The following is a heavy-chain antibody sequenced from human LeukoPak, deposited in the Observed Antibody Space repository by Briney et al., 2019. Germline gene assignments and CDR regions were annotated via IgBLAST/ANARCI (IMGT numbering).Heavy chain of an antibody. CDR1: GFTFSTYN. CDR3: AGGTGWLIDH. D-gene: IGHD6-19*01. V-gene: IGHV3-7*04. J-gene: IGHJ4*02. Sequence: GGSLRLSCAVSGFTFSTYNMNWVRQAPGKGLEWVANIKQDGSETYYVDAVKGRFTISRDNARNSLSLQMNSLRDEDTAVYFCAGGTGWLIDHWGQGTLVAVSS. CDR2: IKQDGSET.